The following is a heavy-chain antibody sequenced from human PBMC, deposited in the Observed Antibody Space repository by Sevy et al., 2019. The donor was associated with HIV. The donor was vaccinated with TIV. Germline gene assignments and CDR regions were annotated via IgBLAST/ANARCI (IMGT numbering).Heavy chain of an antibody. CDR1: GFTFSSYA. CDR2: IGGSGGST. J-gene: IGHJ4*02. V-gene: IGHV3-23*01. D-gene: IGHD4-17*01. Sequence: GGSLRLSCAASGFTFSSYAMSWVRQAPGKGLEWVSAIGGSGGSTYYAGSVKGRFTISRDNSKNTLYLQMNSLRAEDTAVYYCAKPPCGDYGPFQFFDYWGQGTLVTVSS. CDR3: AKPPCGDYGPFQFFDY.